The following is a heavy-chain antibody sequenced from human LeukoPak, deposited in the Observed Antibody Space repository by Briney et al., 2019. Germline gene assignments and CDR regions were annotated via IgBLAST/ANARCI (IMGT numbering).Heavy chain of an antibody. J-gene: IGHJ3*02. CDR2: IIPIFGTA. Sequence: GASVKVSCKASGGTFSSYAISWVRQAPGQWLEWMGGIIPIFGTANYAQKFQGRVTITTDESTSTAYMELSSLRSEDTAVYYCARDLESGLAFDIWGQGTMVTVSS. V-gene: IGHV1-69*05. D-gene: IGHD3-3*01. CDR1: GGTFSSYA. CDR3: ARDLESGLAFDI.